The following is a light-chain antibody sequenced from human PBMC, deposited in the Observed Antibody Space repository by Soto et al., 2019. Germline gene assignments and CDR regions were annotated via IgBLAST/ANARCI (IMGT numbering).Light chain of an antibody. CDR2: GTS. CDR1: QSVSSSY. CDR3: QQYCSSSWT. V-gene: IGKV3-20*01. Sequence: EIVLTQSPGTLSLSPGERATLSCSASQSVSSSYLAWYQQKPGQAPRLLIYGTSSRATAIPDRFSGSGSGTDFTLAIRRLEPEDCAVYYCQQYCSSSWTLGQGNKVEIK. J-gene: IGKJ1*01.